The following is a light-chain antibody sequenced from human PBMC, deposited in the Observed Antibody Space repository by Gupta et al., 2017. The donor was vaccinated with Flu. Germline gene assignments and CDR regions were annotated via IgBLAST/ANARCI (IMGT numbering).Light chain of an antibody. CDR2: VDS. Sequence: SSVLPQPPSVSVPPGPTARITSGGNNIGSKSVHWYQQKPGQAPVLVLYVDSDRPPGTPEPFSGSNSGNTATLTITRVEAGDEADYYCQVWDSSSDHQEVVFGGGTKLTVL. CDR1: NIGSKS. J-gene: IGLJ2*01. V-gene: IGLV3-21*02. CDR3: QVWDSSSDHQEVV.